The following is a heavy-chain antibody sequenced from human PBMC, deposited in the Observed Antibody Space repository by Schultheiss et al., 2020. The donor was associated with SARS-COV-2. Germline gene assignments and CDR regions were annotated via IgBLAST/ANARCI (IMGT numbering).Heavy chain of an antibody. V-gene: IGHV3-23*01. D-gene: IGHD6-19*01. Sequence: GGSLRLSCAASGFTVSSNYMSWVRQAPGKGLEWVSAISGSGGSTYYADSVKGRFTISRDNSKNTLYLQMNSLRAEDTAVYYCAKDRGSGWDYWGQGTLVTVSS. CDR1: GFTVSSNY. CDR3: AKDRGSGWDY. CDR2: ISGSGGST. J-gene: IGHJ4*02.